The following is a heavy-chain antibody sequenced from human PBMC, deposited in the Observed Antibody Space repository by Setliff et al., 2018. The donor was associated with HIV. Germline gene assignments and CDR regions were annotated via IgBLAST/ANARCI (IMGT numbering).Heavy chain of an antibody. V-gene: IGHV4-39*01. Sequence: SETLSLTRSVSGGSIDNNKYYWAWIRQPPGKGLEWTGSIYHTGRTYYNRSLESRLTISIDTSKNQFSLKLTSVTAADTAMYYCASRIYYYDESRVLREEGFVPWGQGTLVTVSS. CDR2: IYHTGRT. D-gene: IGHD3-22*01. J-gene: IGHJ5*02. CDR3: ASRIYYYDESRVLREEGFVP. CDR1: GGSIDNNKYY.